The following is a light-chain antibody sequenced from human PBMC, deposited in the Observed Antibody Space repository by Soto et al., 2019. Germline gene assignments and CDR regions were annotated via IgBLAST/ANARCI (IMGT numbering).Light chain of an antibody. V-gene: IGKV1-9*01. Sequence: DIQLTQSPSFLSASVGDRVTITCRASQGIRRYLAWYQQKPGKAPKLLIYAGPTLQSGVPSRFSGSGSGTEFTLTISSLQPEDFATYYCQQLNNYVFTFGPGTKVDIK. CDR3: QQLNNYVFT. CDR1: QGIRRY. J-gene: IGKJ3*01. CDR2: AGP.